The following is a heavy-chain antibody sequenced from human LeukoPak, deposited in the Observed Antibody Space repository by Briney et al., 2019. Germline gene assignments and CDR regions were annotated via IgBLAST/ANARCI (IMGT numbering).Heavy chain of an antibody. CDR3: AKVLALWGDPDAFDI. CDR2: ISGSGGST. J-gene: IGHJ3*02. D-gene: IGHD2-21*02. CDR1: GFTFSDYY. Sequence: GGSLRLSCAASGFTFSDYYMSWIRQAPGKGLEWVSAISGSGGSTYYADSVKGRFTISRDNSKNTLYLQMNSLRAEDTAVYYCAKVLALWGDPDAFDIWGQGTMVTVSS. V-gene: IGHV3-23*01.